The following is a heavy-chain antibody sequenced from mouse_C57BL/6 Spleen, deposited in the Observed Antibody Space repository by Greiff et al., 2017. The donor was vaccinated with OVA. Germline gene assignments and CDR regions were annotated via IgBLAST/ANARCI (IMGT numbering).Heavy chain of an antibody. Sequence: EVKLVESGGGLVKPGGSLKLSCAASGFTFSDYGMHWVRQAPEKGLEWVAYISSGSSTIYYADTVKGRFTISRDNATNTLFLQMTSLRSEDRAMYYCARENYYGSSSVFAYWGQGTLVTVSA. CDR1: GFTFSDYG. CDR3: ARENYYGSSSVFAY. CDR2: ISSGSSTI. D-gene: IGHD1-1*01. J-gene: IGHJ3*01. V-gene: IGHV5-17*01.